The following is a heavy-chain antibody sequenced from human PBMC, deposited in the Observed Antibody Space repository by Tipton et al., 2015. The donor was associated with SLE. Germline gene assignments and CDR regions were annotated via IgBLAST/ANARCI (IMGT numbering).Heavy chain of an antibody. CDR1: GGSFSGYH. CDR2: INHSGST. V-gene: IGHV4-34*01. CDR3: ARGGGYVAILNDGNFDL. J-gene: IGHJ2*01. Sequence: TLSLTCAVYGGSFSGYHWSWNRQPPGKGLEWIGEINHSGSTNYNPSLKSRVTISVDTSKNQFSLKLSSVTAADTAVYYCARGGGYVAILNDGNFDLWGRGTLVTVSS. D-gene: IGHD6-13*01.